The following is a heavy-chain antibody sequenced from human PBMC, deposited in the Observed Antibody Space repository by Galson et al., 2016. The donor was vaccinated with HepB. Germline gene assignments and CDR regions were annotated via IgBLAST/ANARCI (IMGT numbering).Heavy chain of an antibody. CDR3: ARLRGNHFFYFDP. Sequence: QSGAEVKKPGESLKISCRGSGYSFSNFWIVWVRQMPGKGLEWVGIIYPGDSDLRYSPSFQGRVTISADKSISTAYLQWSSLKASDTAIYYCARLRGNHFFYFDPWGQGTLVTVSS. V-gene: IGHV5-51*01. J-gene: IGHJ5*02. CDR2: IYPGDSDL. CDR1: GYSFSNFW. D-gene: IGHD2/OR15-2a*01.